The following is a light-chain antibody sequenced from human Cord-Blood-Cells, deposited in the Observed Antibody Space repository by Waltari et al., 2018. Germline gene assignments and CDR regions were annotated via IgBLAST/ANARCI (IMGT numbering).Light chain of an antibody. CDR2: LGS. CDR1: QSLLHINGYNY. CDR3: MQALQTPPFT. V-gene: IGKV2-28*01. Sequence: DIVMTRSPLSLPVSPGEPASISSRSSQSLLHINGYNYLDWYLQKPGHSPQLLIYLGSNRASGIPDRFSGSGSGTDFTLKISRVEAEDVGVYYCMQALQTPPFTFGPGTKVDIK. J-gene: IGKJ3*01.